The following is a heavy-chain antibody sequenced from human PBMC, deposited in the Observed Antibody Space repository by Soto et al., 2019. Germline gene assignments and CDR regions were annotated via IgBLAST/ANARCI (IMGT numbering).Heavy chain of an antibody. V-gene: IGHV1-69*08. CDR1: GGTFSTYT. Sequence: QVQLVQSGAEVKKPGSSVKVSCKASGGTFSTYTITWVRQAPGQGLEWMGRIIPIIGIINYAQKFQGRVTITADKFTGTAYXELTRLRSDDTAVXYCAGDPDSHYNDSHASSYPWGQGTLVTVSS. D-gene: IGHD3-22*01. CDR2: IIPIIGII. J-gene: IGHJ5*02. CDR3: AGDPDSHYNDSHASSYP.